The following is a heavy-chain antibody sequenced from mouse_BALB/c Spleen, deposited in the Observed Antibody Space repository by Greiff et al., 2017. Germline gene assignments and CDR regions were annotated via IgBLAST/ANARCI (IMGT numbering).Heavy chain of an antibody. CDR2: IDPENGDT. J-gene: IGHJ2*01. D-gene: IGHD2-1*01. CDR1: GFNIKDYY. Sequence: EVQLQQSGAELVRSGASVKLSCTASGFNIKDYYMHWVKQRPEQGLEWIGWIDPENGDTEYAPKFQGKATMTADTSSNTAYLQLSSLTSEDTAVYYWKCYGNYAPLDYWGQGTTLTGSS. V-gene: IGHV14-4*02. CDR3: KCYGNYAPLDY.